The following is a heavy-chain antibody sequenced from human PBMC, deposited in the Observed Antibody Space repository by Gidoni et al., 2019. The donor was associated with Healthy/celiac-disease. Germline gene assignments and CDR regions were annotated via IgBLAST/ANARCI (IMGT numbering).Heavy chain of an antibody. CDR1: GFTFSSYD. V-gene: IGHV3-13*01. J-gene: IGHJ3*02. Sequence: EVQLVESGGGLVQPGGSLRLSCAASGFTFSSYDMHWVRQATGKGLEWVSAIGTAGDTYYPGSVKGRFTISRENAKNSLYLQMNSLRAGDTAVYYCARSWSAFHAFDIWGQGTMVTVSS. D-gene: IGHD3-3*01. CDR2: IGTAGDT. CDR3: ARSWSAFHAFDI.